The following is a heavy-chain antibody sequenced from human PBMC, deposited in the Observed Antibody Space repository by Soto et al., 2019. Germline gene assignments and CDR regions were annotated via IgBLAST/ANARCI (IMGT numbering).Heavy chain of an antibody. D-gene: IGHD2-15*01. V-gene: IGHV6-1*01. CDR3: AIDICSGGTCHNWFDP. J-gene: IGHJ5*02. CDR1: GDSVSSNSAA. Sequence: SPTLSLPCAISGDSVSSNSAAWNWIRQSPSRGLEWLGRTYYRSKWYNDYALSVKSRITIIPNTSKNQFSLQLNSVTPEDTALYYCAIDICSGGTCHNWFDPWGQGTLVTVSS. CDR2: TYYRSKWYN.